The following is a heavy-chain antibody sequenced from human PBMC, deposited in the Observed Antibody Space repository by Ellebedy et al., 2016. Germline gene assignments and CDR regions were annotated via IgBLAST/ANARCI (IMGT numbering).Heavy chain of an antibody. D-gene: IGHD6-13*01. Sequence: LRLXXTVSGGSISSGGYYWSWIRQHPGKGLEWIGYIYYSGSTYYNPSLKSRVTISVDTSKNQFSLKLSSVTAADTAVCYCARDLPHNIALHYWGQGTLVTVSS. J-gene: IGHJ4*02. CDR1: GGSISSGGYY. CDR2: IYYSGST. CDR3: ARDLPHNIALHY. V-gene: IGHV4-31*03.